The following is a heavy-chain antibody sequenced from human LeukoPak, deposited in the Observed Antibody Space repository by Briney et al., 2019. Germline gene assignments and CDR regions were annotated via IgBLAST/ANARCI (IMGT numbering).Heavy chain of an antibody. D-gene: IGHD3-3*01. J-gene: IGHJ6*04. CDR2: IYSGGGT. CDR3: ASLITIFGVVPDV. CDR1: GFTISSNY. Sequence: GGSLRLSCAASGFTISSNYMSWVRQAPGKGLEWVSVIYSGGGTHCADSVKGRFTISRDNAKNSLYLQMNSLRAEDTAVYYCASLITIFGVVPDVWGKGTTVTVSS. V-gene: IGHV3-66*01.